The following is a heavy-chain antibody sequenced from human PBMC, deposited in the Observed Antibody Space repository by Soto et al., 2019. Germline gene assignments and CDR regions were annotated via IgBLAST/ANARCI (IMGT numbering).Heavy chain of an antibody. CDR1: GYSFTNYW. CDR3: DRHGFYGDYSSNYFDP. D-gene: IGHD4-17*01. J-gene: IGHJ5*02. Sequence: GESLKISCEGSGYSFTNYWIAWVRQMPGKGLEYMGIIYPSNSDTRYSPSFQGQVTISADRSISTAYLQWSSLRASDTAIYYCDRHGFYGDYSSNYFDPWGQGTLVTVSS. CDR2: IYPSNSDT. V-gene: IGHV5-51*01.